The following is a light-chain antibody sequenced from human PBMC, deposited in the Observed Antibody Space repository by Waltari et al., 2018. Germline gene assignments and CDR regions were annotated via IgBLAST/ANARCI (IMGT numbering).Light chain of an antibody. CDR1: QIIDNY. CDR3: QQSYNAGYT. J-gene: IGKJ2*01. CDR2: AAS. Sequence: DIQMTQSPSSLSASVGDRVTITCRASQIIDNYLNWYQQKPGKAPNLLIHAASILQSGVPSRFSGSGFGVDFTLTISSLQPEDFATYFCQQSYNAGYTFGQGTRLGIK. V-gene: IGKV1-39*01.